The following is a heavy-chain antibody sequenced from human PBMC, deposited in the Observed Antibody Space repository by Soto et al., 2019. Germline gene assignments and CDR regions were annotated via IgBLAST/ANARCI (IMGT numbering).Heavy chain of an antibody. CDR1: GITFISAC. D-gene: IGHD3-22*01. J-gene: IGHJ4*02. Sequence: XVCLRLSFTASGITFISACMNWVRQAPGKGPEWVGRIKNKLDGGTTDYADSMKGSFTISRNNTKNTLYLQMNSLRADDTAMYYCAKTSGFYDYWGQGTLVTVSS. V-gene: IGHV3-15*07. CDR2: IKNKLDGGTT. CDR3: AKTSGFYDY.